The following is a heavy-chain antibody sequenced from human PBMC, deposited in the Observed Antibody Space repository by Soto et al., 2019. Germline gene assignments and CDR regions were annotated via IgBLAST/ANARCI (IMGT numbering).Heavy chain of an antibody. Sequence: QVQVVQSGAEVKKPGASVKVSCKASGYTCSTYALHLVRQAPGQGLEGMGWVNGGNGHTRYSQKFKDRVTISRDTPASTAYMELSGLRSEDTAVYYCARGKGMEENYYYYGMDVWGQGTTVTVSS. CDR2: VNGGNGHT. D-gene: IGHD1-1*01. V-gene: IGHV1-3*01. CDR1: GYTCSTYA. J-gene: IGHJ6*02. CDR3: ARGKGMEENYYYYGMDV.